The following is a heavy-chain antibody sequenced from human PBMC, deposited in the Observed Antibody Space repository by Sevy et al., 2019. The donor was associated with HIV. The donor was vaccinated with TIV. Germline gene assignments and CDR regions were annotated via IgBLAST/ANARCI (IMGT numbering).Heavy chain of an antibody. CDR3: ARESSGWYGFDY. D-gene: IGHD6-19*01. V-gene: IGHV3-21*01. CDR1: GFTFSSYS. J-gene: IGHJ4*02. CDR2: ISSSSSYI. Sequence: GESLKISCAASGFTFSSYSMNWVRQAPGKGLEWVSSISSSSSYIYYADSVKGRFTISRDNAKNSLYLQMNSLRAEDTAVYYCARESSGWYGFDYWGQGTLVTVSS.